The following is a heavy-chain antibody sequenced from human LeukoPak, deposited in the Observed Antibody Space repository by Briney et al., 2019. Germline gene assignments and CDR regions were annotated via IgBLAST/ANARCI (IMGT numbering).Heavy chain of an antibody. CDR1: GGSFSGYY. J-gene: IGHJ6*03. V-gene: IGHV4-34*01. Sequence: PSETLSLTCAVYGGSFSGYYWSWIRQPPGKGLEWIGEINHSGSTNYNPSLKSRVTLSVDTSKNQFSLKLSSVTAADTAVYYCARKNQLLWFGELSLGRYYYYYMDVWGKGTTVTISS. CDR2: INHSGST. D-gene: IGHD3-10*01. CDR3: ARKNQLLWFGELSLGRYYYYYMDV.